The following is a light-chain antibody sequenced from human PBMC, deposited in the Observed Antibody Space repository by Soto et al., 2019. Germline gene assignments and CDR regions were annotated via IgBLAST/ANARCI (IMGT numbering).Light chain of an antibody. CDR2: GAS. CDR3: QQYDSTPQNN. J-gene: IGKJ2*01. Sequence: EIVLTQSPGTLSLSPGERATLSCRSSQSVSSSYLAWYQQKPGQAPRLLSYGASRRATGIPESFSGSGSGTDFNLTISKMEHQDFAVCYWQQYDSTPQNNFCQGTNLEIK. V-gene: IGKV3-20*01. CDR1: QSVSSSY.